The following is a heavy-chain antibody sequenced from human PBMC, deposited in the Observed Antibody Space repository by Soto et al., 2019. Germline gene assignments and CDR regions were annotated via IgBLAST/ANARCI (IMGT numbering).Heavy chain of an antibody. CDR1: AFTFRTYG. V-gene: IGHV3-30*18. Sequence: MRLSCAASAFTFRTYGMHWVRQAPGKGLEWVAVISYDGSDKYYADSVKGRFTISRDNSKNTLYLQMSSLRAEDTAVYYCAKVFIRACAGDSNVLTRRHALPVSVQ. CDR2: ISYDGSDK. J-gene: IGHJ1*01. CDR3: AKVFIRACAGDSNVLTRRHALPVSVQ. D-gene: IGHD2-21*02.